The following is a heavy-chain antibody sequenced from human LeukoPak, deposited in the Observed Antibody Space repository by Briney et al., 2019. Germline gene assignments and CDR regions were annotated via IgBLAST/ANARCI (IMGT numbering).Heavy chain of an antibody. D-gene: IGHD3-3*01. CDR2: INTNTGNP. CDR3: AREGSPDYDFWSGYRPDAFDI. V-gene: IGHV7-4-1*02. CDR1: GYTFTSYA. Sequence: ASVTVSCKASGYTFTSYAMNWVRQAPGQGLEWMGWINTNTGNPTYAQGFTGRFVFSLDTSVSTAYLQISSLKAEDTAVYYCAREGSPDYDFWSGYRPDAFDIWGQGTMVTVSS. J-gene: IGHJ3*02.